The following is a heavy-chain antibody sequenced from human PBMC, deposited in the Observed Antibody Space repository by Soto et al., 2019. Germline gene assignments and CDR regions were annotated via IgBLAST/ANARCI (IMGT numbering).Heavy chain of an antibody. Sequence: SDTLSLTCTVSGVSMTSACYSWNWKRQPPGKGLEWVGYIYQSGSSSDNPSLKSRVTMSLNRSKNQFSLNLTSVTAADTAVYFCARGHYRYGLDVWGQGHTVTVSS. CDR3: ARGHYRYGLDV. CDR1: GVSMTSACYS. CDR2: IYQSGSS. V-gene: IGHV4-30-2*01. J-gene: IGHJ6*02.